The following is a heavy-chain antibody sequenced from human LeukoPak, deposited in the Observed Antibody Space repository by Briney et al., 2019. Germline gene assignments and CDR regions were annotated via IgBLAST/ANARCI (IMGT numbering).Heavy chain of an antibody. D-gene: IGHD2-15*01. J-gene: IGHJ6*02. Sequence: GGSLRLSCAASGFTFDDYAMHWVRQAPGKGLEWVSGISWNSGSIGYADSVKGRFTISRDNAKNYLYLQMNSLRAEDTALYYCSKDRGSGCSGGSCYYYYGMDVWGQGTTVTVSS. CDR1: GFTFDDYA. CDR3: SKDRGSGCSGGSCYYYYGMDV. V-gene: IGHV3-9*01. CDR2: ISWNSGSI.